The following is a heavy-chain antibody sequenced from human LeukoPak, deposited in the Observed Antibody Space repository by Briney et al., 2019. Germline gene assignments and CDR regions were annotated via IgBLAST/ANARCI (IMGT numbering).Heavy chain of an antibody. J-gene: IGHJ2*01. CDR1: GFTFSSYE. CDR2: ISSSGSTI. CDR3: ARDSGLYWYFDL. V-gene: IGHV3-48*03. Sequence: PGGSLRLSCAASGFTFSSYEMNWVRQAPGKGLEWVSYISSSGSTIYYADSVKGRFTIARDNSKNTLYLQMNSLRAEDTAVYYCARDSGLYWYFDLWGRGTLVTVSS.